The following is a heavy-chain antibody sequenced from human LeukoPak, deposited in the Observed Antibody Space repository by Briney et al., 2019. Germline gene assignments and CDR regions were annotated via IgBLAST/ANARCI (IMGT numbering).Heavy chain of an antibody. J-gene: IGHJ4*02. CDR1: GVTFSSYG. D-gene: IGHD3-22*01. Sequence: PGGSLRLSCAASGVTFSSYGMHWVRQAPGKGLEWVALISSDGNDKLYGDSVKGRFTISRDTSKNTLYLQMNSLRAEDTAVYFCARDSLYDDNGYYHYFDYWGRGTLVTVSS. CDR2: ISSDGNDK. CDR3: ARDSLYDDNGYYHYFDY. V-gene: IGHV3-30*03.